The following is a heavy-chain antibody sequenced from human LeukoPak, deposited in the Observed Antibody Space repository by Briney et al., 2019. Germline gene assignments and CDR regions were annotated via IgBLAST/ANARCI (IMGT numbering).Heavy chain of an antibody. D-gene: IGHD6-13*01. CDR2: ISSSSSYI. Sequence: GGSLRLSCVASGFTFSHYSMIWVRQAPGKGLEWVSSISSSSSYIYYADSVKGRFTISRDNAKNSLYLQMNSLRAEDTAVYYCARKSAGYSSSWFDYWGQGTLVTVSS. J-gene: IGHJ4*02. V-gene: IGHV3-21*01. CDR3: ARKSAGYSSSWFDY. CDR1: GFTFSHYS.